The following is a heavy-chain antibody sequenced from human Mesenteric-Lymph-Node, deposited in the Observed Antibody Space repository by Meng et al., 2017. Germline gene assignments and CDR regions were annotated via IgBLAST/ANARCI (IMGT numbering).Heavy chain of an antibody. CDR2: ISYDGSNK. CDR1: GFTFSSYA. D-gene: IGHD1-26*01. J-gene: IGHJ4*02. V-gene: IGHV3-30*04. Sequence: GGSLRLSCAASGFTFSSYAMHWVRQAPGKGLEWVAVISYDGSNKYYADSVKGRFTISRDNSKNTLYLQMNSLRAEDTAVYYCARDGWADYWGQGTLVTVSS. CDR3: ARDGWADY.